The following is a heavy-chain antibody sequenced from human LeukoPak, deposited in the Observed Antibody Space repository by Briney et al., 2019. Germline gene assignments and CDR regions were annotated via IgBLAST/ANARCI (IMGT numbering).Heavy chain of an antibody. J-gene: IGHJ5*02. CDR3: AKGSGVLNWFDP. V-gene: IGHV3-23*01. Sequence: AGGSLRLSCAASGFTLSSYAMSWVRQAPGKGLEWVSAISGSGGSTYYADSVKGRFTISRDNSKNTLYLQMNSLRAEDTAVYYCAKGSGVLNWFDPWGQGTLVTVSS. CDR2: ISGSGGST. CDR1: GFTLSSYA.